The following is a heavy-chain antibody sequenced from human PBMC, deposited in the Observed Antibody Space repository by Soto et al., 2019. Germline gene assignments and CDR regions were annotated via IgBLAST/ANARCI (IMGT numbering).Heavy chain of an antibody. D-gene: IGHD1-26*01. J-gene: IGHJ4*02. CDR3: AKDGIIVGATMFYFDY. CDR2: ISYDGSNK. CDR1: GFTFSSYG. Sequence: PGGSLRLSCAASGFTFSSYGMHWVRQAPGKGLEWVAVISYDGSNKYYADSVKGRFTISRDNSKNTLYLQMNSLRAEDTAVYYCAKDGIIVGATMFYFDYWGQGTLVTVSS. V-gene: IGHV3-30*18.